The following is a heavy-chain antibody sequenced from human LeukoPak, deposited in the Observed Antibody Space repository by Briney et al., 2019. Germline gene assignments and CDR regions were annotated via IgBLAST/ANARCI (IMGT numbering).Heavy chain of an antibody. J-gene: IGHJ4*02. V-gene: IGHV1-18*01. CDR2: ISAYNGNT. Sequence: ASVKVSCKASGYTFTSYGISWVRQAPGQGLEWMGWISAYNGNTNYAQKLQGRVTMTTETSTSTAYMELRSLRSDDTAVYYCARAEVATTSPDYWGQGTLVTVSS. CDR3: ARAEVATTSPDY. D-gene: IGHD5-12*01. CDR1: GYTFTSYG.